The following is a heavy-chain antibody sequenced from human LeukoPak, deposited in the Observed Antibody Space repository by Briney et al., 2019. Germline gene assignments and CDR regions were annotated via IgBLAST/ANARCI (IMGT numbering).Heavy chain of an antibody. CDR2: IRYDGSNK. CDR1: GFTFSSYG. J-gene: IGHJ4*02. V-gene: IGHV3-30*02. Sequence: PGGSLRLSCAASGFTFSSYGMHWVRQAPGKGLEWVAFIRYDGSNKYYADSVKGRFTISRDNSKNTLYLQMTSLRAEDTAVYYCAKDTLRYCSSTSCYTNFDYWGQGTLVTVSS. D-gene: IGHD2-2*02. CDR3: AKDTLRYCSSTSCYTNFDY.